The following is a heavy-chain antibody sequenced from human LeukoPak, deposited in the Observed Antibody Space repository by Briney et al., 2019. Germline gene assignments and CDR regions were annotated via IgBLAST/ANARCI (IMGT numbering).Heavy chain of an antibody. CDR2: ISSSSSYI. Sequence: PGGSLRLSCAASGFTFSSYSMNWVRQAPGKGLEWVSSISSSSSYIYYADSVKGRFTISRDNAKNSLYLQMNSLRAEDTAVYYCAREWTERRRKGLKMVVTPAGFDPWGQGTLVTVSS. CDR1: GFTFSSYS. D-gene: IGHD4-23*01. CDR3: AREWTERRRKGLKMVVTPAGFDP. V-gene: IGHV3-21*01. J-gene: IGHJ5*02.